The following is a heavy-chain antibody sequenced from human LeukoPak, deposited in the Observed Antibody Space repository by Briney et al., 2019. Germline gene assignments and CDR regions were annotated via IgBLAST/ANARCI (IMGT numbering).Heavy chain of an antibody. D-gene: IGHD6-6*01. CDR2: IYHSGST. CDR1: GGSISTYY. J-gene: IGHJ1*01. V-gene: IGHV4-59*01. CDR3: ARGGAARLHFQI. Sequence: SETLSLTCTVSGGSISTYYWNWIRQPPGKGLEWIGYIYHSGSTNYNPSLQSRVTISVDTSKNQFSLNLSSVTAADTAVYYCARGGAARLHFQIWGQGTPVTVSS.